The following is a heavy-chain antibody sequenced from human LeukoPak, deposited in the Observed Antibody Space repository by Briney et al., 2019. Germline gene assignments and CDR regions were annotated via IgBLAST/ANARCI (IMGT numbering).Heavy chain of an antibody. V-gene: IGHV5-51*01. CDR2: IYPGDSDT. CDR1: GYTFSSYW. J-gene: IGHJ4*02. D-gene: IGHD3-3*01. CDR3: ARQNDFRLDY. Sequence: GESLRISCKGSGYTFSSYWIGWVRQMPGKGLEWMGIIYPGDSDTRYSPSLQGQVTISVDTSVGTAYLQWSSLKASDTAIYYCARQNDFRLDYWGQGTLVTVSS.